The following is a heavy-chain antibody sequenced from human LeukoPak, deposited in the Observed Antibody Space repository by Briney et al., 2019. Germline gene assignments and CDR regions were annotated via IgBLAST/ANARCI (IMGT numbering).Heavy chain of an antibody. V-gene: IGHV4-30-2*01. J-gene: IGHJ5*02. Sequence: SETLSLTCAVSGGSISSGGYSWSWIRQPPGTGLEWIGYIYHSGSTYYNPSLKSRVTISVDRSKNQFSLKLNSMTAADTAVYYCATAPYEYIWGTYRTNWFDPWGQGTLVTVSS. CDR3: ATAPYEYIWGTYRTNWFDP. CDR1: GGSISSGGYS. D-gene: IGHD3-16*02. CDR2: IYHSGST.